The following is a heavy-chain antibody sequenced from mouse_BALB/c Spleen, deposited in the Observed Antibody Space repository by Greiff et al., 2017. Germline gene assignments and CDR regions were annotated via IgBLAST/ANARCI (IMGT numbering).Heavy chain of an antibody. CDR3: ARRDGYDYDSYAMDY. CDR1: GFTFSSFG. V-gene: IGHV5-17*02. Sequence: EVKLMESGGGLVQPGGSRKLSCAASGFTFSSFGMHWVRQAPEKGLEWVAYISSGSSTIYYADTVKGRFTISRDNPKNTLFLQMTSLRSEDTAMYYCARRDGYDYDSYAMDYWGQGTSVTVSS. CDR2: ISSGSSTI. D-gene: IGHD2-4*01. J-gene: IGHJ4*01.